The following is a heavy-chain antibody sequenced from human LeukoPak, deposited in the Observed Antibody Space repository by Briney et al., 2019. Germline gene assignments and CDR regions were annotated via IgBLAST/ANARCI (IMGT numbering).Heavy chain of an antibody. CDR2: INAGNGNT. Sequence: ASVKVSCKASGYTFTSYAMHWVRQAPGQRLEWMGWINAGNGNTKYSQKFQGRVTITRDTSASTAYMELSSLRSEDTAVYYCARDGAVAYYYDSSGYYYEYYFDYWGQGTLVTVSS. CDR1: GYTFTSYA. D-gene: IGHD3-22*01. CDR3: ARDGAVAYYYDSSGYYYEYYFDY. V-gene: IGHV1-3*01. J-gene: IGHJ4*02.